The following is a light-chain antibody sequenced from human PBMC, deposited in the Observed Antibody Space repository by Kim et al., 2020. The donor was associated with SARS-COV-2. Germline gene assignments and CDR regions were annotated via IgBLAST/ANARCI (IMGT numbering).Light chain of an antibody. CDR1: SLRSYY. J-gene: IGLJ2*01. CDR2: GKN. V-gene: IGLV3-19*01. CDR3: NSRDSNDNVV. Sequence: ALGQTVRITCQGDSLRSYYATWYQQKPGQAPILVIYGKNNRPSGIPDRFSGSSSGNTASLTITATQAGDEADYYCNSRDSNDNVVFGGGTQLTVL.